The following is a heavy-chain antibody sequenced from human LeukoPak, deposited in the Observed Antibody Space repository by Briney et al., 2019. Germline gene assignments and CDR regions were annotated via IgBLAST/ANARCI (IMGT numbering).Heavy chain of an antibody. CDR2: ISYDGSNK. CDR3: VKGGVEYYNYHMDV. D-gene: IGHD3-3*01. J-gene: IGHJ6*03. V-gene: IGHV3-30*18. CDR1: GFTFSSYG. Sequence: PGGSLRLSCAASGFTFSSYGMHWVRQAPGKGLEWVAVISYDGSNKYYADSVKGRFTIPRDNSKNTLYLQMNSLRAEDTALYYCVKGGVEYYNYHMDVWGKGTTVTISS.